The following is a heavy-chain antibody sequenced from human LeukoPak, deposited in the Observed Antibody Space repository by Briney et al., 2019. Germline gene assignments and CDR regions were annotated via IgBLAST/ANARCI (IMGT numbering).Heavy chain of an antibody. V-gene: IGHV3-48*01. J-gene: IGHJ6*02. Sequence: GGSLRLSCAASGSTFNTYNMNWVRQAPGKGLQWVSYISGSSSTVFYSDSVKGRFTISRDNAKNSLYLQMNSLRAEDTAVYYCARDRRVDGMDVWGQGTTVIVSS. CDR1: GSTFNTYN. CDR3: ARDRRVDGMDV. CDR2: ISGSSSTV. D-gene: IGHD1-26*01.